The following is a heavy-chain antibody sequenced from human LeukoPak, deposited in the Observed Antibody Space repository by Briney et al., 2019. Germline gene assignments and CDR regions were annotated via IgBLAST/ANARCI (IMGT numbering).Heavy chain of an antibody. Sequence: TSETLSLTCTVSGGSISSSSYYWGWIRQPPGKGLEWIGSIYYSGSTYYNPSLKSRVTISVDTSKNQFSLKLSSVTAADTAVYYCASHYCSSTSCYTVDYWGQGTLVTVSS. CDR2: IYYSGST. V-gene: IGHV4-39*01. J-gene: IGHJ4*02. D-gene: IGHD2-2*02. CDR1: GGSISSSSYY. CDR3: ASHYCSSTSCYTVDY.